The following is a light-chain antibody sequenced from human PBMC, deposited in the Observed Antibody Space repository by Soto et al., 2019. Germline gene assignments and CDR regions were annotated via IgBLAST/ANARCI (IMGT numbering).Light chain of an antibody. CDR3: QQYDSFSLT. CDR2: DAS. V-gene: IGKV1-5*01. Sequence: DSQMIQSPSTLSGSVGDRVTITCRASQSISSCLAWYQQKPGKAPKLLIYDASSLETGVPSRFSGSGSGTDFTFTISSLQPEDFATYYCQQYDSFSLTFGRGTKVDI. J-gene: IGKJ4*01. CDR1: QSISSC.